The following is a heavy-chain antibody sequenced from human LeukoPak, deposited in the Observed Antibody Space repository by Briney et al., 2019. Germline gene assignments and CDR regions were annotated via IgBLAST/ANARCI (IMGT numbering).Heavy chain of an antibody. Sequence: ASVKVSCKASGYTSTSYDINWVRQATGQGLEWMGWMNPNSGNTGYAQKFQGRVTMTRNTSISTAYMELSSLRSEDTAVYYCARERWRQWLVRYNWFDPWGQGALVTVSS. V-gene: IGHV1-8*01. D-gene: IGHD6-19*01. J-gene: IGHJ5*02. CDR3: ARERWRQWLVRYNWFDP. CDR1: GYTSTSYD. CDR2: MNPNSGNT.